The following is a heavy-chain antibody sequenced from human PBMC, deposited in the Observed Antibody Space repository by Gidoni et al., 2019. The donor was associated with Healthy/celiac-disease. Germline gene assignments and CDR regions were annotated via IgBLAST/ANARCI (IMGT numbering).Heavy chain of an antibody. CDR1: GFTFSRYA. J-gene: IGHJ4*02. CDR3: AKDRSALWFGELYGY. Sequence: EVQLLESGGGLVQPGGSLRLSCAASGFTFSRYAMSWVRQAPGKGLEWVSAISGSGGSTYYADSVKGRFTISRDNSKNTLYLQMNSLRAEDTAVYYCAKDRSALWFGELYGYWGQGTLVTVSS. D-gene: IGHD3-10*01. CDR2: ISGSGGST. V-gene: IGHV3-23*01.